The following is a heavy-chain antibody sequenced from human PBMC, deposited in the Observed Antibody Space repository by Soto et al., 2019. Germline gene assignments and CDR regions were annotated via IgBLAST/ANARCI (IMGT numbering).Heavy chain of an antibody. CDR3: ARDMTTPRPIAAAAPGWFDP. D-gene: IGHD6-13*01. CDR2: IYYSGST. CDR1: GGSISSGGYY. Sequence: QVQLQESGPGLVKPSQTLSLTCTVSGGSISSGGYYWSWIRQHPGKGLEWIGYIYYSGSTYYNPSLRSRVTISVDTSKNQFSLKLSSVTAADTAVYYCARDMTTPRPIAAAAPGWFDPWGQGALVTVSS. J-gene: IGHJ5*02. V-gene: IGHV4-31*03.